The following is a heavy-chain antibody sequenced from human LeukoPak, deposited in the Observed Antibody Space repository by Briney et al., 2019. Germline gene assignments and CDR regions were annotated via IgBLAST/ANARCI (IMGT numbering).Heavy chain of an antibody. CDR3: GRDRQWPRANDY. CDR1: GYTFSSYW. D-gene: IGHD6-19*01. V-gene: IGHV3-7*01. Sequence: GGSLRLSCAASGYTFSSYWMTWVRQAPGKGLEWVANIKQEGSEKSYVDSVKGRLTISRDNAKNSLYLQMDSLRAEDTAVYYCGRDRQWPRANDYWGQGTLVTVSS. CDR2: IKQEGSEK. J-gene: IGHJ4*02.